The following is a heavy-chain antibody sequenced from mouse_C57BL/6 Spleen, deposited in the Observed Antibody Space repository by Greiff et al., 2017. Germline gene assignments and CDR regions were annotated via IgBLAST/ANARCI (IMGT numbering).Heavy chain of an antibody. CDR1: GYTFTSYW. CDR3: SRSVCYVYFFAY. D-gene: IGHD2-2*01. CDR2: INPSSGYT. J-gene: IGHJ3*01. Sequence: QVQLKESGAELAKPGASVKLSCKASGYTFTSYWMHWVKQRPGQGLEWIGYINPSSGYTKYNQKFKDKATLTADKSSSTAYMQLSSLTYEDSAVYFCSRSVCYVYFFAYWGQGTLVTVSA. V-gene: IGHV1-7*01.